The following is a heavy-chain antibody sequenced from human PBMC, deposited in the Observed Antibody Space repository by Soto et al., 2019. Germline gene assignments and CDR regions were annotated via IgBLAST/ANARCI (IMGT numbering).Heavy chain of an antibody. V-gene: IGHV4-30-4*01. Sequence: SETLSLTCTVSGGSISSGDYYWSWIRQPPGKGLEWIGYILYSGTTNYNPSLESRLTISVDTSKNQFSLKLTSVTAADTAVYYCARNGALAYWGRGTPVTFSS. CDR1: GGSISSGDYY. CDR3: ARNGALAY. D-gene: IGHD2-8*01. CDR2: ILYSGTT. J-gene: IGHJ4*02.